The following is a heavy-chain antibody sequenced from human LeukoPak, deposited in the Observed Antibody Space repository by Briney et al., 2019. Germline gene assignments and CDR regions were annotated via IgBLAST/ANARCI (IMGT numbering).Heavy chain of an antibody. CDR1: GYTFTSYA. D-gene: IGHD6-19*01. CDR3: ARDLAVAGSRDAFDI. Sequence: ASVKVSCKASGYTFTSYAIHWVRQAPGQRLEWMGWIDAGNGDTKYSQKLQGRVTITRDTSVSTVYMELRSLRSEDTALYYCARDLAVAGSRDAFDIWGQGTMVTVSS. CDR2: IDAGNGDT. V-gene: IGHV1-3*01. J-gene: IGHJ3*02.